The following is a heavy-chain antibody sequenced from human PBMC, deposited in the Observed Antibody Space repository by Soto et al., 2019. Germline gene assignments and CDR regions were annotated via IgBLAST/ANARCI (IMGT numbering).Heavy chain of an antibody. CDR3: ARSVFP. J-gene: IGHJ5*02. Sequence: PSETLSLTCVVSGGSISSSNYYWSWIRQPPGKGLELIGNIYYSGSTNYNPTLKSRVTISVDTSKNQFSLKLTSVTAADTAVYYCARSVFPWGQGTLVTVSS. V-gene: IGHV4-31*11. CDR2: IYYSGST. CDR1: GGSISSSNYY.